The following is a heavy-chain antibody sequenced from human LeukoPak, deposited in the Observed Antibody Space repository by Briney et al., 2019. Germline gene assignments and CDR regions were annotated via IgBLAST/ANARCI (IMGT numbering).Heavy chain of an antibody. D-gene: IGHD3-22*01. CDR3: AKVKGDSSGYSDDYYFDY. Sequence: ASVKVSCKASGYTFTSYGISWMRQAPGQGLEWMGWISAYNVNTNYAQKFQGRVTMTTDTSTSTGYMEMRSLRSDDTAVYYCAKVKGDSSGYSDDYYFDYWGQGTLVTVSS. CDR2: ISAYNVNT. CDR1: GYTFTSYG. V-gene: IGHV1-18*01. J-gene: IGHJ4*02.